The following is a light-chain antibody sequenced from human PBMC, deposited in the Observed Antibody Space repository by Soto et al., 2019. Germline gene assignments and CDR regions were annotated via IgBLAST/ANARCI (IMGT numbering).Light chain of an antibody. Sequence: EIVLTQSPGTLSLSPGERATLSCRASQSVSSSYLDWYQQKPGQAPRLLIYGASSRATGIPDRFSGSWSGIDFTLTISRLEPEDFAVYYCQQYGSSPLVTFGKGTKLEI. CDR1: QSVSSSY. V-gene: IGKV3-20*01. J-gene: IGKJ2*01. CDR2: GAS. CDR3: QQYGSSPLVT.